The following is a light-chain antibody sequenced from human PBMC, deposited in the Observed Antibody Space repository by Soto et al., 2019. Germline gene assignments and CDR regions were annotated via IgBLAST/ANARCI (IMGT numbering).Light chain of an antibody. CDR2: AAS. V-gene: IGKV3-20*01. CDR3: HQCDSSPWT. CDR1: HSINTSF. Sequence: EIVLTQSPGTLSLSPGDRATLSCRASHSINTSFLAWFQQKPGQAPRLLIYAASTRATGIPDRFSGSASETDFTLTINRLEPEDSAVYYCHQCDSSPWTFGQGTKVDIK. J-gene: IGKJ1*01.